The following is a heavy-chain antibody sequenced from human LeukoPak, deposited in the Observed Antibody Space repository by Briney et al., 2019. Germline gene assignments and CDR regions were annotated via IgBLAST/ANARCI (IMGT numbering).Heavy chain of an antibody. CDR1: GFTFSNYW. CDR3: AREELNYYDSSGYFGY. J-gene: IGHJ4*02. V-gene: IGHV3-74*01. D-gene: IGHD3-22*01. Sequence: GGSLRLSCAASGFTFSNYWMHWVRQVPGKGLVWVSRINDDGSATFYADSVKGRFTISRDNAKNTLFLQINSLRAEDTAVYYCAREELNYYDSSGYFGYWGQGTLVTVSS. CDR2: INDDGSAT.